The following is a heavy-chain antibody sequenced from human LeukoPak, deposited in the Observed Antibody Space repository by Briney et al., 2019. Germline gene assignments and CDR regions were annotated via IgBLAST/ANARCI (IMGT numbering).Heavy chain of an antibody. D-gene: IGHD2-21*02. CDR3: TSWGDTTAEYFQR. Sequence: GGSPRLSCVVSGFTFNRCWMNWVRQAPGKGLKWVAHINPDGRDTYYVDSVKGRFTISRDNAQNSMYLQMNSLRVEDTAVYYCTSWGDTTAEYFQRWGQGTLVTVSS. CDR1: GFTFNRCW. V-gene: IGHV3-7*01. CDR2: INPDGRDT. J-gene: IGHJ1*01.